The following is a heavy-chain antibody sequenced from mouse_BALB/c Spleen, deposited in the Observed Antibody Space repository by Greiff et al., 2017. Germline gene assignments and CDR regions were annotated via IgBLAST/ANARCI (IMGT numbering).Heavy chain of an antibody. J-gene: IGHJ4*01. CDR2: IDPSDSYT. Sequence: QVQLKQPGAELVKPGASVKMSCKASGYTFTSYWMHWVKQRPGQGLEWIGTIDPSDSYTSYNQKFKGKATLTVDTSSSTAYMQLSSLTSEDSAVYYCTRGYDEGNYAMDYWGQGTSVTVSS. D-gene: IGHD2-12*01. V-gene: IGHV1S127*01. CDR1: GYTFTSYW. CDR3: TRGYDEGNYAMDY.